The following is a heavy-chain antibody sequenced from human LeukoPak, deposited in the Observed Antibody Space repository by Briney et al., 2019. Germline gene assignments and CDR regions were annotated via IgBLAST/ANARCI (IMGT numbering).Heavy chain of an antibody. J-gene: IGHJ4*02. V-gene: IGHV3-72*01. Sequence: GGSLRLSCAASGFTFSDHYMDWVRQAPGKGLEWVGRTRNKANSYTTEYAASVKGRFTISRDDSKNSLYLQMNSLKTEDTAVYYCAREHYDYVWGTPQPLFDYWGQGTLVTVSS. CDR2: TRNKANSYTT. CDR1: GFTFSDHY. D-gene: IGHD3-16*01. CDR3: AREHYDYVWGTPQPLFDY.